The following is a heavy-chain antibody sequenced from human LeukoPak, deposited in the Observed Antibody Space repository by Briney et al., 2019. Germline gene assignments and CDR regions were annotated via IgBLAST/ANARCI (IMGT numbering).Heavy chain of an antibody. CDR1: GIAFSSYA. Sequence: PGGSLRLSCAASGIAFSSYAMNWVRQAPGKGLEWIPAISGSGDSTYYAESVKGRFTISRDNSKNTLYLQMNSLRAEDTAVYYCAKAGGYYDSSDYYTYWGQGTPVTVSS. CDR2: ISGSGDST. V-gene: IGHV3-23*01. J-gene: IGHJ4*02. CDR3: AKAGGYYDSSDYYTY. D-gene: IGHD3-22*01.